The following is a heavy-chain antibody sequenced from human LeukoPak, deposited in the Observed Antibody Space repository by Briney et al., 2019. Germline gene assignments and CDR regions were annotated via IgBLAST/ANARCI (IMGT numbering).Heavy chain of an antibody. CDR3: AKDAGGNSFYFDY. CDR2: ISYDGSNK. V-gene: IGHV3-30*18. Sequence: GRSLRLSCAAYGFTFSSYGMHWVRQAPGKGLEWVAVISYDGSNKYYADSVKGRFTISRDNSKNTLYLQMNSLRAEDTAVYYCAKDAGGNSFYFDYWGQGTLVTVSS. J-gene: IGHJ4*02. CDR1: GFTFSSYG. D-gene: IGHD4-23*01.